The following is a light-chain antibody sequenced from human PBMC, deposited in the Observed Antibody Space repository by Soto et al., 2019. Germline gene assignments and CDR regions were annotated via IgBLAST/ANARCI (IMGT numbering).Light chain of an antibody. Sequence: DIQMTQSPSTLSGSVGDRVTITCRASQTISSWLAWYQQKPGKAPKLLIYKASTLKSGVPSRFSGSGSGTEFTLTISSLQSEDFAVYDCQQYHNWPRGQLTFGGGTKVDIK. CDR3: QQYHNWPRGQLT. V-gene: IGKV1-5*03. J-gene: IGKJ4*01. CDR2: KAS. CDR1: QTISSW.